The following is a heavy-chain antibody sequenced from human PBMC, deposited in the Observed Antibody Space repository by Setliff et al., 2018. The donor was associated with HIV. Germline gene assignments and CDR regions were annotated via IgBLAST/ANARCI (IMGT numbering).Heavy chain of an antibody. J-gene: IGHJ3*02. D-gene: IGHD3-22*01. CDR1: GYTFTSYI. V-gene: IGHV1-18*01. CDR2: ISAYNGNT. CDR3: ARSRYDSGGYPDAFDI. Sequence: ASEKVSCKASGYTFTSYIMNWVRQALGQGLEWMGWISAYNGNTKYAQKFQGRVTMTTDTSTSTAYMELRSLRSDDTAVYYCARSRYDSGGYPDAFDIWGQGTMVTVSS.